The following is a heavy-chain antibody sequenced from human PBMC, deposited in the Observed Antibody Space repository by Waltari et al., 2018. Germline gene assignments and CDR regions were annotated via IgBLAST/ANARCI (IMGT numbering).Heavy chain of an antibody. CDR1: GGSISSGSYY. J-gene: IGHJ4*02. CDR3: ARSSGWYYFDY. Sequence: QVQLQESGPGLVKPSQTLSLTCTVSGGSISSGSYYWRWIRQPAGKGLEWIGYIYTSGSTNYNPSLKSRVTISVDTSKNQFSLKLSSVTAADTAVYYCARSSGWYYFDYWGQGTLVTVSS. CDR2: IYTSGST. D-gene: IGHD6-19*01. V-gene: IGHV4-61*09.